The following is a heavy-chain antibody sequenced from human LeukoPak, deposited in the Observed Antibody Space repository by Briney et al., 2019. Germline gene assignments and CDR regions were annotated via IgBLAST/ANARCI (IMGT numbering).Heavy chain of an antibody. Sequence: PGGSLRLSCAASGLTFSDYYMSWIRQAPGKGLEWVSYISSSGTTIYYADSVKGRFTISRDNAKNSLYLQMNSLRAEDTAVYYCARKVRGYSYGYWDWFDPWGQGTLVTVSS. D-gene: IGHD5-18*01. V-gene: IGHV3-11*04. CDR3: ARKVRGYSYGYWDWFDP. CDR2: ISSSGTTI. CDR1: GLTFSDYY. J-gene: IGHJ5*02.